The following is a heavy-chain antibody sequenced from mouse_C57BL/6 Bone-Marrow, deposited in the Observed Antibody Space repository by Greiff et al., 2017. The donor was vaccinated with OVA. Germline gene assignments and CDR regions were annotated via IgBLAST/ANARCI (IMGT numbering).Heavy chain of an antibody. CDR2: ISSGGDYI. V-gene: IGHV5-9-1*02. CDR3: TREAYYSNYGAMDY. J-gene: IGHJ4*01. D-gene: IGHD2-5*01. CDR1: GFTFSSYA. Sequence: EVHLVESGVGLVKPGGSLKLSCAASGFTFSSYAMSWVRQTPEKRLEWVAYISSGGDYIYYADTVKGRFTISRDNARNTLYLQMSSLKSEDTAMYYCTREAYYSNYGAMDYWGQGTSVTVSS.